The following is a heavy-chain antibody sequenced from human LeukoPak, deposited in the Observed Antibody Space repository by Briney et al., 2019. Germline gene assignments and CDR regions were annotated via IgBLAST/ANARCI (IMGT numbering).Heavy chain of an antibody. CDR3: AGQTPTISYYYYYYMDV. V-gene: IGHV3-7*01. CDR2: IKQDGSEK. J-gene: IGHJ6*03. Sequence: PGGSLRLSCAASGFTFSSYWMSWVRQAPGKGLEWVANIKQDGSEKYYVDSVKGRFTISRDNAKNSLYLQMNSLRAEDTAVYYCAGQTPTISYYYYYYMDVWGKGTTVTVSS. D-gene: IGHD1-1*01. CDR1: GFTFSSYW.